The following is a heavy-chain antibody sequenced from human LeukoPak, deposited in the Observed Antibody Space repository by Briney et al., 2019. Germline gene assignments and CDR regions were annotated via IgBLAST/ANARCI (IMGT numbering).Heavy chain of an antibody. CDR3: ARRDPVRFGELDAFDI. V-gene: IGHV4-59*08. J-gene: IGHJ3*02. D-gene: IGHD3-10*01. Sequence: SETLSLTCTVSGGSISSYYWSWIRQPPGKGLEWIGYIYYSGSTNYNPSLKSRVTISVDTSKNQFSLKLSSVTAADTAVFYCARRDPVRFGELDAFDIWGQGTMVTVSS. CDR1: GGSISSYY. CDR2: IYYSGST.